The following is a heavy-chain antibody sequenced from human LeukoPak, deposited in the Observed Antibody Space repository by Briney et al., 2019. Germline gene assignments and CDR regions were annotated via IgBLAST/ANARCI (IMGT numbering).Heavy chain of an antibody. J-gene: IGHJ4*02. D-gene: IGHD4-17*01. V-gene: IGHV4-59*01. CDR1: GGSISSYY. CDR3: AGVDYDWSHSTYYFDY. Sequence: PSETLSLTCTVSGGSISSYYWSWIRQPPGKGLEWIGYIYYSGSTNYNPSLKSRVTISVDTSKNQFSLKLSSVTAADTAVYYCAGVDYDWSHSTYYFDYWGQGTLVTVSS. CDR2: IYYSGST.